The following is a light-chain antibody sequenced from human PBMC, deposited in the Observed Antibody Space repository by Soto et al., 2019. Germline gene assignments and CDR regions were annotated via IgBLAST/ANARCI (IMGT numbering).Light chain of an antibody. V-gene: IGLV2-8*01. CDR2: EVY. CDR3: SSYGGNNNLV. Sequence: QSALTHPASVSGSPGQSVTISCTGSSSDVGVYNFVSWYQQHPAKAPKLMIYEVYKRPSGVPDRFSGSKSGKTASLTVSGLQVDDEADYYCSSYGGNNNLVFGGGTKVTVL. CDR1: SSDVGVYNF. J-gene: IGLJ3*02.